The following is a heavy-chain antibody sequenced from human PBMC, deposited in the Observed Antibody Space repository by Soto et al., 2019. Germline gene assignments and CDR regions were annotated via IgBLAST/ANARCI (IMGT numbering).Heavy chain of an antibody. CDR3: VREAINSGWSGGRKYYFDY. CDR1: GFTFDDYA. J-gene: IGHJ4*02. D-gene: IGHD6-19*01. Sequence: GGSLRLSCAASGFTFDDYAIHWVRQAPGKDMEWVLCITWNGGSPGYAACVKGRFSGSRDNAKNFLYRQMNSLRVEDTALFYCVREAINSGWSGGRKYYFDYWGQGALVTVSS. CDR2: ITWNGGSP. V-gene: IGHV3-9*01.